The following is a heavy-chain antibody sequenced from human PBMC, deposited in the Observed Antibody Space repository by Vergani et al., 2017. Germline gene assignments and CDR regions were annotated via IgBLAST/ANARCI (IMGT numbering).Heavy chain of an antibody. V-gene: IGHV1-46*01. CDR1: GYPFTSYY. CDR3: GRGGALIAAPFSYDY. Sequence: VQLVQSGAEVKKPGASVKVSCKASGYPFTSYYLLWVRQAPGQGLAWMGIINPSGGSTSYAPKFQGRVTMTRDTSTSTVYMELSSLRSEDTAVYYCGRGGALIAAPFSYDYWGQGTLVTVSS. D-gene: IGHD6-6*01. CDR2: INPSGGST. J-gene: IGHJ4*02.